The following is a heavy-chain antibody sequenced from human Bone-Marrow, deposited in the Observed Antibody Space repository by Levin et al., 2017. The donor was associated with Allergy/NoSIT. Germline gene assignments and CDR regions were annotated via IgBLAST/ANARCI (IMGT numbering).Heavy chain of an antibody. CDR2: IYSSGSA. CDR3: ARVKFGDYGDYFDL. Sequence: PSETLSLTCTVSGDYINNGNFYWRWIRQHPGKGLEWIGNIYSSGSAYYNASLKSRLTMSLDTSQNQFSLNLTSVTAADTAVYYCARVKFGDYGDYFDLWSPGTLVTVSS. J-gene: IGHJ4*02. CDR1: GDYINNGNFY. D-gene: IGHD4-17*01. V-gene: IGHV4-31*03.